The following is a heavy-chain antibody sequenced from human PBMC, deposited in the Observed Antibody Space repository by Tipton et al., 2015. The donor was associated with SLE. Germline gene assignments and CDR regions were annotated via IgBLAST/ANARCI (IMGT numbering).Heavy chain of an antibody. CDR3: ARDIGGCSGGSCYLD. CDR1: GFNLSNYG. D-gene: IGHD2-15*01. J-gene: IGHJ4*02. CDR2: IRYDGNTK. V-gene: IGHV3-30*02. Sequence: SLRLSCAASGFNLSNYGVYWVRQAPGKGLEWVSFIRYDGNTKLYSDSVKGRFTISRDNSKNTLYLQMNSLRVEDTAVYYCARDIGGCSGGSCYLDWGQGTLVTVSS.